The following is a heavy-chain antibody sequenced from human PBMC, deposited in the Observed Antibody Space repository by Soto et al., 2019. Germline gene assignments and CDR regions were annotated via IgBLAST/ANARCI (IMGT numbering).Heavy chain of an antibody. V-gene: IGHV1-69*12. J-gene: IGHJ2*01. CDR1: GGTFSNYP. CDR3: ARGNHRWLQLGYFDL. Sequence: QVPLVQSGAEVKKPGSSVKVSCKASGGTFSNYPISWVRQAPGQGLEWMGGIIPIFGTVNYAQKFQGRVTITADESTSTADMELSSLRSEDTAVYYCARGNHRWLQLGYFDLWGRGTLVTVSS. D-gene: IGHD5-12*01. CDR2: IIPIFGTV.